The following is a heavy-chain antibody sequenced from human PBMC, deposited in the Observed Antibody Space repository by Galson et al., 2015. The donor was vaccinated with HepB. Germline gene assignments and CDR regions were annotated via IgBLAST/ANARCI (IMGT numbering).Heavy chain of an antibody. Sequence: ETLSLTCAVYGGSFSGYYWSWIRQPPGKGLEWIGEINHSGSTNYNPSLKSRVTISVDTSKNQFSLKLSSVTAADTAVYYCARAYGSGSYYKRYYYYGMDVWGQGTTVTVSS. V-gene: IGHV4-34*01. D-gene: IGHD3-10*01. CDR3: ARAYGSGSYYKRYYYYGMDV. CDR2: INHSGST. CDR1: GGSFSGYY. J-gene: IGHJ6*02.